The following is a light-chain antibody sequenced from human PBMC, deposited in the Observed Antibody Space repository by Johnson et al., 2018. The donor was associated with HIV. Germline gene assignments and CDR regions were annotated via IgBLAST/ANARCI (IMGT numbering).Light chain of an antibody. Sequence: QSVLTQPPSVSAAPGQKVTISCSGSSSNIGSIYVSWYQQLPGTAPKLLIYEHHKRPSALPDRFSGSIPATSATLAITGSQTGDEADYYWATWPCSLDAGGFFGTGTKVTVL. CDR1: SSNIGSIY. J-gene: IGLJ1*01. CDR3: ATWPCSLDAGGF. V-gene: IGLV1-51*02. CDR2: EHH.